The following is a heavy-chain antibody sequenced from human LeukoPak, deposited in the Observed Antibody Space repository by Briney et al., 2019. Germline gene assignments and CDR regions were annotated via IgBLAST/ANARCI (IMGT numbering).Heavy chain of an antibody. V-gene: IGHV4-39*01. CDR1: GGSISSSSYY. D-gene: IGHD1-26*01. CDR3: ARASGSYFPDY. Sequence: PSETLSLTCTVSGGSISSSSYYWGWIRQPPGKGLEWIGSIYYSGSTYYNPSLKSRVTISVDTSKNQFSLKLSSVTAADTAVYYCARASGSYFPDYWGQGTLVTVSS. CDR2: IYYSGST. J-gene: IGHJ4*02.